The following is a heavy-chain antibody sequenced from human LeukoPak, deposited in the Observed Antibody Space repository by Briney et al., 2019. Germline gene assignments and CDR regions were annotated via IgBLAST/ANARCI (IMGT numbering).Heavy chain of an antibody. V-gene: IGHV4-59*01. J-gene: IGHJ4*02. CDR1: GASISSSY. Sequence: SETLSLTCTVSGASISSSYWSWIRQSPGKGLEWIGYIYHTGSTKYNPSLESRVTISVDTSKNQFSLKLTSVTAADTAVYYCARGYFDGRGYSNAFDYWGQGALVTVSS. D-gene: IGHD3-22*01. CDR3: ARGYFDGRGYSNAFDY. CDR2: IYHTGST.